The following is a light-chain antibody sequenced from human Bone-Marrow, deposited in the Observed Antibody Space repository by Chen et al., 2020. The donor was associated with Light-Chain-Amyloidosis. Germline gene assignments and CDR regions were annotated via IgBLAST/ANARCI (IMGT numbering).Light chain of an antibody. V-gene: IGLV6-57*01. CDR3: QSYQGSSQGV. CDR2: EDD. Sequence: NFMLSHPHSVSESPGKTVIISCTLSSGSLATNYVQWYQQRPGSSPTTVIYEDDQRPSGVPDRFSGSIDRSSNSASLTISGLKTEDEADYYCQSYQGSSQGVFGGGTKLTVL. J-gene: IGLJ3*02. CDR1: SGSLATNY.